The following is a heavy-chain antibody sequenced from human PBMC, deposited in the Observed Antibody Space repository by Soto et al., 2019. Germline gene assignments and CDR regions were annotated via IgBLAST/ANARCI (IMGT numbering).Heavy chain of an antibody. D-gene: IGHD3-16*02. Sequence: GGSLRLSCAASGFTFGSYAMSWVRQAPGKGLEWVSAISGSGGSTYCAGSVKGRFTISRDNSKNTLYLQMNSLRAEDTAVYYCAKDGHYVDYIWGSYRPGFDDWGQGTLDTVSS. V-gene: IGHV3-23*01. CDR2: ISGSGGST. CDR3: AKDGHYVDYIWGSYRPGFDD. CDR1: GFTFGSYA. J-gene: IGHJ4*02.